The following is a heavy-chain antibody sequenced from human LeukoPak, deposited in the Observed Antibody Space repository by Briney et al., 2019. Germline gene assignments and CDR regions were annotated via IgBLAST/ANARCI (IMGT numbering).Heavy chain of an antibody. CDR2: ISSSGSTI. CDR3: ARDRYGDYDN. V-gene: IGHV3-48*03. J-gene: IGHJ4*02. D-gene: IGHD4-17*01. CDR1: GFTFSSYE. Sequence: GGSLRLSCAASGFTFSSYEMHWVRQAPGKGLEWVGYISSSGSTIYYADTVKGRFTISRDNAKNSLYLQMNSLRAEDTAVYYCARDRYGDYDNWGEGTLVTVSS.